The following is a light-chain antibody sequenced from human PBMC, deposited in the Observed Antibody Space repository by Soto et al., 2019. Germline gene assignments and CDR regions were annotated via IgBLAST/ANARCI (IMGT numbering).Light chain of an antibody. J-gene: IGKJ1*01. Sequence: DIQLTQSPSFLSASVGDRVTITCRASQGISSYLAWSQQKPGKAPKVLIYAASTLQSGVPSRFSGSGSGTEFTLPISGLQPEDFATYYCQQLNNYPWTFGQGTKVEIK. CDR1: QGISSY. CDR3: QQLNNYPWT. V-gene: IGKV1-9*01. CDR2: AAS.